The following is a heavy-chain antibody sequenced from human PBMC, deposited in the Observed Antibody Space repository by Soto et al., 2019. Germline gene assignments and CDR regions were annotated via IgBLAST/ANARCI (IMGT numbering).Heavy chain of an antibody. CDR2: IYYSGST. CDR1: GGSIYSSNYF. CDR3: ASHDYAHYGMDV. V-gene: IGHV4-30-4*08. J-gene: IGHJ6*02. Sequence: PSETLSLTCSVSGGSIYSSNYFWDWIRQPPGKGLEWIGYIYYSGSTYYNPSLKSRVTISVDTSKNQFSLKLSSVTAADTAVYYCASHDYAHYGMDVWGQGTTVTVSS. D-gene: IGHD3-16*01.